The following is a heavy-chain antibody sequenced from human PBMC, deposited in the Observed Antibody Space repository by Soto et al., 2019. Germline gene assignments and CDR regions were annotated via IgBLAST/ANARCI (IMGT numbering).Heavy chain of an antibody. CDR3: ARHRFNYYDTTVYYYFDY. CDR1: GGTFSSYA. Sequence: SVKVSCKASGGTFSSYAISWVRQAPGQGLEWMGGIIPIFGTANYAQRFQGRVTITADKSTSTAYMELSSLRSEYTAVYYCARHRFNYYDTTVYYYFDYWGQGTLVTVSS. D-gene: IGHD3-22*01. CDR2: IIPIFGTA. J-gene: IGHJ4*02. V-gene: IGHV1-69*06.